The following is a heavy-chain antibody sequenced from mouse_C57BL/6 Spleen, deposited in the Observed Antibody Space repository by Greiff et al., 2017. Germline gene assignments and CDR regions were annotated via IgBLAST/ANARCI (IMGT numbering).Heavy chain of an antibody. CDR2: IDPSDSET. J-gene: IGHJ4*01. Sequence: QVQLQQPGAELVRPGSSVKLSCKASGYTFTSYWMHWVKQRPIQGLEWIGNIDPSDSETHYNQKFKDKATLTVDKSSSTAYMQLSSLTSEDSAVYYCARGYDLYYAMDYWGQGTSVTVSS. D-gene: IGHD2-2*01. V-gene: IGHV1-52*01. CDR1: GYTFTSYW. CDR3: ARGYDLYYAMDY.